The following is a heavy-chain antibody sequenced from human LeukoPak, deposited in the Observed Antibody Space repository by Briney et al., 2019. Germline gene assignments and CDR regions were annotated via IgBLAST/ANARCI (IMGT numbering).Heavy chain of an antibody. D-gene: IGHD3-10*01. Sequence: SETLSLTCTVSGGSISSYYWGWIRQPPGKGLEWIGSIFYSGSTYYNPSLKSRVTIALDTSKNQFSLNVTSVTAADTAVYYCGRDEWVRGVHYGMDVWGQGTTVSVSS. J-gene: IGHJ6*02. CDR3: GRDEWVRGVHYGMDV. CDR2: IFYSGST. V-gene: IGHV4-39*07. CDR1: GGSISSYY.